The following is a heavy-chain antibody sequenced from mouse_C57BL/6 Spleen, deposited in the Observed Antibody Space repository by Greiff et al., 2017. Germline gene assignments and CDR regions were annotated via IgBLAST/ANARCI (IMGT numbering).Heavy chain of an antibody. Sequence: EVQLQQSGAELVRPGASVKLSCTASGFNIKDDYMHWVKQRPEQGLEWIGWIDPENGDTEYASKFQGKATITADTSSNTAYLQLSSLTSEDTAVYYCTRGSSYLYYFDYWGQGTTLTVAS. CDR2: IDPENGDT. D-gene: IGHD1-1*01. CDR1: GFNIKDDY. CDR3: TRGSSYLYYFDY. V-gene: IGHV14-4*01. J-gene: IGHJ2*01.